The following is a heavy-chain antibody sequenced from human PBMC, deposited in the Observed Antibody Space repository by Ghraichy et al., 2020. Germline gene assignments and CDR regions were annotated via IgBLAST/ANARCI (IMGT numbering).Heavy chain of an antibody. CDR1: GGSFSGYY. J-gene: IGHJ6*02. V-gene: IGHV4-34*01. CDR2: INHSGST. D-gene: IGHD2-2*01. Sequence: ETLSLTCAVYGGSFSGYYWSWIRQPPGKGLEWIGEINHSGSTNYNPSLKSRVTISVDTSKNQFSLKLSSVTAADTAVYYCAKMGGAVVVPAAAGGMDVWGQGTTVTVSS. CDR3: AKMGGAVVVPAAAGGMDV.